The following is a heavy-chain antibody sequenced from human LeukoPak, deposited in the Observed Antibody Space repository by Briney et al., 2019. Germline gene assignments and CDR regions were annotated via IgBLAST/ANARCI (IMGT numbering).Heavy chain of an antibody. J-gene: IGHJ4*02. V-gene: IGHV4-39*07. CDR2: IYYSGST. D-gene: IGHD3-22*01. CDR3: ARVKAPIYDSSGYYYLDY. Sequence: SETLSLTCTVSGGSISSSSYYWGWIRQPPGKGLEWVGNIYYSGSTYYNPSLKSRVTISVDTSKNQFSLKLSSVTAADTAVYYCARVKAPIYDSSGYYYLDYWGQGTLVTVSS. CDR1: GGSISSSSYY.